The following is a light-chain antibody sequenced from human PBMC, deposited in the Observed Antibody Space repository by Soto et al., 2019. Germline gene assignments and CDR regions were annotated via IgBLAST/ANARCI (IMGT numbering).Light chain of an antibody. V-gene: IGKV3-20*01. CDR3: LQYGSSPWT. Sequence: EIVLTQSPGTLSLSPGERAALACRASQSVSSDYLAWYRQKPGHAPRLLIYSASTRATGIPNRFSGSGSGTDFTLTINRLEPEDFAVYYCLQYGSSPWTVGQGTKVEVK. J-gene: IGKJ1*01. CDR2: SAS. CDR1: QSVSSDY.